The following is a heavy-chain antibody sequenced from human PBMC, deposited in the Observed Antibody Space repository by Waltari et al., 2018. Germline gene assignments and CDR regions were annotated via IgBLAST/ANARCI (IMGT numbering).Heavy chain of an antibody. CDR3: VRHRLAWYFDL. J-gene: IGHJ2*01. V-gene: IGHV4-39*01. Sequence: QLQLQASGPGLVKPSETLSLTCPVSGVSMDDSSYYWVWIRRPPGKGLEWIGSVYYNGNTHHNPSLKRRVTVSGDTSKNQFSLMLNSVTAADTAVYYCVRHRLAWYFDLWGRGTLVTVSS. CDR1: GVSMDDSSYY. CDR2: VYYNGNT. D-gene: IGHD6-19*01.